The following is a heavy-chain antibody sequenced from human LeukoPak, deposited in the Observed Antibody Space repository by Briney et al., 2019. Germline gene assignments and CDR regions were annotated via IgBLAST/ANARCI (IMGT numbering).Heavy chain of an antibody. CDR2: INPRGSGN. Sequence: GGSLRLSCAASGFTFSSYWMTWVRQAPGKGLEWVANINPRGSGNYYVDSVKGRFTISRDNAKNSLYLQMNSLRAEDTALYYCARDRSHSGFWGQGTLVTVSS. J-gene: IGHJ4*02. CDR1: GFTFSSYW. CDR3: ARDRSHSGF. V-gene: IGHV3-7*01. D-gene: IGHD6-6*01.